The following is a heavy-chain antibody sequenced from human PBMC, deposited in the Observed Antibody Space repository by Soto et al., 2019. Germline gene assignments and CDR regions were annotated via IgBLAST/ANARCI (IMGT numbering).Heavy chain of an antibody. CDR3: VKDESINWYSGHFRH. D-gene: IGHD6-13*01. CDR1: GFTFDDYA. Sequence: EVQRVESGGGLVQPGRSLRLSCAASGFTFDDYAMHWVRQVPGKGLEWVSGINWNSGSIGYGDSVKGRFAISRDNAKNSLHLQMNRLSAEDTAFYYCVKDESINWYSGHFRHWGQGTLVTVSS. CDR2: INWNSGSI. V-gene: IGHV3-9*01. J-gene: IGHJ1*01.